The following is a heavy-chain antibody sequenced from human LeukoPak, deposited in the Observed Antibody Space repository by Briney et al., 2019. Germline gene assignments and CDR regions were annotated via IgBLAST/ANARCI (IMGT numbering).Heavy chain of an antibody. CDR3: ARALRYCSGGSCYSAPFAFDV. D-gene: IGHD2-15*01. CDR1: GFTFSNYW. J-gene: IGHJ3*01. V-gene: IGHV3-7*01. CDR2: IKQDGSEK. Sequence: GGSLRLSCAASGFTFSNYWMSWVRQAPGKGLEWVANIKQDGSEKYYVDSVKGRFTISRDNAKNSLYLQMNSLRAEDTAVYYCARALRYCSGGSCYSAPFAFDVWGQGTMVSVSS.